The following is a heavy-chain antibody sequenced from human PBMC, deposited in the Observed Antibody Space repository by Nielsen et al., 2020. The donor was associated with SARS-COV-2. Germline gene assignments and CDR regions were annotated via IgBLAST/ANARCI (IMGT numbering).Heavy chain of an antibody. CDR3: ARDVLGSSGSYGGWFDP. D-gene: IGHD1-26*01. J-gene: IGHJ5*02. Sequence: GGSLRLSCAASGFTFSSYSMNWVRQATGKGLEWVSYISSSSSTIYYADSVKGRFTISRDNAKNSLYLQMNSLRDEDTAVYYCARDVLGSSGSYGGWFDPWGQGTLVTVSS. V-gene: IGHV3-48*02. CDR1: GFTFSSYS. CDR2: ISSSSSTI.